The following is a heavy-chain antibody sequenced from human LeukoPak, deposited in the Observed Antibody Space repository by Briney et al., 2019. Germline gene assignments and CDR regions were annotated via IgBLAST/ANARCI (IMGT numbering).Heavy chain of an antibody. CDR2: IYYSGTT. CDR3: ARGANWGSPDY. J-gene: IGHJ4*02. Sequence: PSQTLSLTCTVSGGSIGSGGYYWSWIRQHPGKGLEWIGYIYYSGTTSYNPSLKSRVTISLDTSKNQFSLKLSSVTAADTAVYYCARGANWGSPDYWGQGTLVTVSS. D-gene: IGHD7-27*01. CDR1: GGSIGSGGYY. V-gene: IGHV4-61*08.